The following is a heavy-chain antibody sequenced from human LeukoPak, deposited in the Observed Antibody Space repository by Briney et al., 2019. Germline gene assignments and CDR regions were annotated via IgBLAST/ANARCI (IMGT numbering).Heavy chain of an antibody. CDR3: ARGLDYGGDH. CDR1: GFTFSTYS. J-gene: IGHJ5*02. Sequence: GGSLRLSCAASGFTFSTYSMNWVRQAPGKGLEWVSSISSSSSYTYYADSLKGRFTISRDNAKNSLYLQMNSLRAEDTAVYYCARGLDYGGDHWGQGTLVTVSS. D-gene: IGHD4-23*01. CDR2: ISSSSSYT. V-gene: IGHV3-21*01.